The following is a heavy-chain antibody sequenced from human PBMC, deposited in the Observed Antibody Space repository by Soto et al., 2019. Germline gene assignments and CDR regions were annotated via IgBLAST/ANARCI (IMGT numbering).Heavy chain of an antibody. J-gene: IGHJ4*02. CDR3: ARWYYFDSRGYNYFDC. CDR2: IYYGGST. V-gene: IGHV4-39*01. D-gene: IGHD3-22*01. Sequence: SETLSLICTVSGGSISSSSHYWGWIRQPPGKGLEWIASIYYGGSTYYNPSLKSRVTISVDTSKDQFSLKLSSVTAADTAVYYCARWYYFDSRGYNYFDCWGQGTLVTVSS. CDR1: GGSISSSSHY.